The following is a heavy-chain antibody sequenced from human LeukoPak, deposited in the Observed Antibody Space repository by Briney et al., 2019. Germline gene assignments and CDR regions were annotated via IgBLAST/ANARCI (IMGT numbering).Heavy chain of an antibody. CDR2: IWYDGSNK. Sequence: GRSLRLSCAASGFTFSSYGMHWVRQAPGKGLEWVAVIWYDGSNKYYADSVKGRFTISRDNSKNTLYLQMNSLRAEDTAVYYCARGYYYDSSGYSHFDYWGQGTLVTVSS. CDR1: GFTFSSYG. V-gene: IGHV3-33*01. J-gene: IGHJ4*02. D-gene: IGHD3-22*01. CDR3: ARGYYYDSSGYSHFDY.